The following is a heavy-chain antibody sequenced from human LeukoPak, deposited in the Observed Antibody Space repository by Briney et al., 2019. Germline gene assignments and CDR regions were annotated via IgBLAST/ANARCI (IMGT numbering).Heavy chain of an antibody. J-gene: IGHJ3*02. V-gene: IGHV3-21*01. Sequence: GGSLRLSCVASGFTFSNYNMNWVRQAPGKGLEWVSSISSSSSYIYYADSVKGRFTISRGNAKNSLYLQMNSLRAEDTAVYYCARGHRYDAFDIWGQGTLVTVSS. CDR2: ISSSSSYI. CDR3: ARGHRYDAFDI. CDR1: GFTFSNYN.